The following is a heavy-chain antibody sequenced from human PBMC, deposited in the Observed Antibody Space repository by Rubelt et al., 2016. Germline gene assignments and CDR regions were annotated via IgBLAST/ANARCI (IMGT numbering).Heavy chain of an antibody. J-gene: IGHJ6*03. V-gene: IGHV4-59*12. CDR3: ARYGAVAGSAYYYYYMDV. D-gene: IGHD6-19*01. CDR2: IYYSGST. CDR1: GGSISSYY. Sequence: QVQLQQWGAGLLKPSETLSLTCAVSGGSISSYYWSWIRQPPGKGLEWIGYIYYSGSTNYNPSLKSRVTISVDTSKNQVSLKLSSVTAADTAVYYCARYGAVAGSAYYYYYMDVWGKGTTVTVSS.